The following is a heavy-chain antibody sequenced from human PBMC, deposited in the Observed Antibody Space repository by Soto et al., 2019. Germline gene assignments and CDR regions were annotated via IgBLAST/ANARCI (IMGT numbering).Heavy chain of an antibody. CDR1: GGSIGTYY. J-gene: IGHJ4*02. CDR3: ARDPPRGKNPYGSSGYLDY. CDR2: IYYRGNT. Sequence: SETLSLTCTVSGGSIGTYYWSWIRQPPGKGLEWIGYIYYRGNTDYNPSLKSRVTISLDTPKNQFSLKLSSVTAADTAVYYCARDPPRGKNPYGSSGYLDYWGQGTLVTVSS. D-gene: IGHD3-22*01. V-gene: IGHV4-59*12.